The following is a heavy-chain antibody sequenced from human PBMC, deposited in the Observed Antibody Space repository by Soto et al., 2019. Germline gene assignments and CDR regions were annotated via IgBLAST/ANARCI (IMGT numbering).Heavy chain of an antibody. Sequence: QVQLVQSGAEVKKPGASVKVSCKASGYTFTSYGISWVRQAPGQGLEWMGWISAYNGNTNYAQKLQGRVTMTTDTSTSTAYMELRSLRSDDAAVYYCARSPYCSSTSCYPYHCDYCGQGTLVTVSS. CDR1: GYTFTSYG. J-gene: IGHJ4*02. V-gene: IGHV1-18*01. CDR3: ARSPYCSSTSCYPYHCDY. D-gene: IGHD2-2*01. CDR2: ISAYNGNT.